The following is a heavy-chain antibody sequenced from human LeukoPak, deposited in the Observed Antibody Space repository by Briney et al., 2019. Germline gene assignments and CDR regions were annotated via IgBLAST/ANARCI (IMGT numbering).Heavy chain of an antibody. Sequence: GESLKISCKGSGYSFTSYWIGWVRQMPGKGLEWMGNIYPGDSDTRYSPSFQGQVTISADKSISTPYLQWSSLKASDTAMYYCARLGRHYDILTGFASFDYWGQGTLVTVSS. CDR2: IYPGDSDT. CDR3: ARLGRHYDILTGFASFDY. V-gene: IGHV5-51*01. D-gene: IGHD3-9*01. J-gene: IGHJ4*02. CDR1: GYSFTSYW.